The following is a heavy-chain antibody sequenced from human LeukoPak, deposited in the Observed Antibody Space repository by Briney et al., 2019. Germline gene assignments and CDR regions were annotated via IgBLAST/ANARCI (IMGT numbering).Heavy chain of an antibody. D-gene: IGHD1-26*01. CDR3: ANLVKLAS. CDR1: GFTFISYG. Sequence: PGGSLRLSCAASGFTFISYGMSWVRQAPGKGLEWVSSISGGGGGTFYADSVKGRFTISRDNSNNTLYLQMNSLRAEDTALYHCANLVKLASWGQGTLVTVSS. J-gene: IGHJ5*02. V-gene: IGHV3-23*01. CDR2: ISGGGGGT.